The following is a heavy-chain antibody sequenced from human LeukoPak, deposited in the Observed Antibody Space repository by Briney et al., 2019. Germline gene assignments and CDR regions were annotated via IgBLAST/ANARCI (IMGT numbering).Heavy chain of an antibody. CDR1: GGSFSGYY. D-gene: IGHD3-3*01. V-gene: IGHV4-34*01. CDR3: ARGNYDFWSGYDNWFDP. J-gene: IGHJ5*02. Sequence: PSETLSLTCAVYGGSFSGYYWSWLRQPPGKGLEWIGEINHSGSTNYNPSLKSRVTISVDTSKNQFSLKLSSVTAADTAVYYCARGNYDFWSGYDNWFDPWGQGTLVTVSS. CDR2: INHSGST.